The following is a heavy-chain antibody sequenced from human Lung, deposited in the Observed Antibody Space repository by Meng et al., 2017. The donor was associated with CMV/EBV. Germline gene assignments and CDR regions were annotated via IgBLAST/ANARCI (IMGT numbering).Heavy chain of an antibody. CDR2: IYSDGIST. V-gene: IGHV3-74*01. Sequence: GEXXTISCAVSGINLNTYWMHWVRQVPGKGLVWLSRIYSDGISTRYADSVKGRFTISRDNTNNTLYLQMNGLRAEDTAVYYSAREPGRGAFDVWGQGTKVTVSS. CDR1: GINLNTYW. CDR3: AREPGRGAFDV. D-gene: IGHD3-10*01. J-gene: IGHJ3*01.